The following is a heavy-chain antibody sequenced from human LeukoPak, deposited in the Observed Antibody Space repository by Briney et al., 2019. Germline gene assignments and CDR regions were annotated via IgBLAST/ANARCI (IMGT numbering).Heavy chain of an antibody. D-gene: IGHD3-22*01. CDR1: GYSFTSYW. J-gene: IGHJ3*02. V-gene: IGHV5-51*01. CDR2: IYPGDSDT. CDR3: ARLVYYDSSGYYSYDAFDI. Sequence: KLGESLKISCKGSGYSFTSYWIGWVRQMPGKGLEWMGIIYPGDSDTRYSPSFQGQVTISADKSISTAYLQLSSLKASDTAMYYCARLVYYDSSGYYSYDAFDIWGQGTMVTVSS.